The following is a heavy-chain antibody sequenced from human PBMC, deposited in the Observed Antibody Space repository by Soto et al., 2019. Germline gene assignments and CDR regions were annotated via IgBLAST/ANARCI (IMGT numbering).Heavy chain of an antibody. CDR2: IYYSGST. D-gene: IGHD3-9*01. CDR3: ARRQAYYDIFDY. Sequence: TSETLSLTCTVSGDSISSSSYYWGWIRQPPGKGLEWIGSIYYSGSTYYNPSLKSRVTISVDTSKNQFSLKLSSVTAADTAVYYCARRQAYYDIFDYWGQATLVTVSS. CDR1: GDSISSSSYY. V-gene: IGHV4-39*01. J-gene: IGHJ4*02.